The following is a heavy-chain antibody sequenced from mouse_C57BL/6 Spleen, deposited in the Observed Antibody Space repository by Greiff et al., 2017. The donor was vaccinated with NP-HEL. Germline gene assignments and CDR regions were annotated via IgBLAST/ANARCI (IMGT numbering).Heavy chain of an antibody. J-gene: IGHJ3*01. CDR3: ARMGANWEAYRFAY. D-gene: IGHD4-1*01. Sequence: QVQLQQSGAELARPGASVKMSCKASGYTFTSYTMHWVKQRPGQGLEWIGYINPSSGYTKYNQKFKDKATLTADKSSSTAYMQLSSLTSEDSAVYYCARMGANWEAYRFAYWGQGTLVTVSA. V-gene: IGHV1-4*01. CDR2: INPSSGYT. CDR1: GYTFTSYT.